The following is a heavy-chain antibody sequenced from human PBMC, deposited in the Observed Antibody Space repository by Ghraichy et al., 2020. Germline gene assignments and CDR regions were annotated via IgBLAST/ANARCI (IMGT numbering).Heavy chain of an antibody. J-gene: IGHJ4*02. CDR3: ARIIGSRFDN. CDR2: IKGDGSEK. Sequence: LSLTCGASGFTFCSYWMSWVRQAPGKGLEWVAKIKGDGSEKHYLDSVKGRFTISRDNAKNSLYLQMNNLRAEDTAVYYCARIIGSRFDNWGQGTLGTVSS. CDR1: GFTFCSYW. D-gene: IGHD3-10*01. V-gene: IGHV3-7*01.